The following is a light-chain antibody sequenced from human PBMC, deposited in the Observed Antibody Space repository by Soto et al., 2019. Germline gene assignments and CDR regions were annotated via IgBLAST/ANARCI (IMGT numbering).Light chain of an antibody. Sequence: IHMSPSPYSVSASLGARVTIAXRASRGISHYVAWVQQQPGXAPHXXXYGXATSQRGGPSRLSGSGSGTDFTLTISSLQPEYFATYYCQQYQTDTRTFGHGTKVDIK. CDR1: RGISHY. J-gene: IGKJ1*01. CDR2: GXA. CDR3: QQYQTDTRT. V-gene: IGKV1-16*01.